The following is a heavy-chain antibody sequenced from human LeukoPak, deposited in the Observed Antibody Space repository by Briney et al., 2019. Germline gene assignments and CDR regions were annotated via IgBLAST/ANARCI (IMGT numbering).Heavy chain of an antibody. CDR2: INPNSGGT. Sequence: GASVKVSCKASGYTFTGYYMHWVRQAPGQGLEWMGWINPNSGGTNYAQKFQGRVTMTRDTSISTAYMELSRLRSDDTAVYYCARTGGYCSSTSCYVIDVFWFDPWGQGTLVTVSS. CDR3: ARTGGYCSSTSCYVIDVFWFDP. J-gene: IGHJ5*02. CDR1: GYTFTGYY. D-gene: IGHD2-2*01. V-gene: IGHV1-2*02.